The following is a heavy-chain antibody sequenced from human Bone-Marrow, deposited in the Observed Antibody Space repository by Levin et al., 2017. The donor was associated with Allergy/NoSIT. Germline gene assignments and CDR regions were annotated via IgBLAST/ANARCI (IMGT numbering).Heavy chain of an antibody. CDR2: ISYDGIQT. CDR3: ARDGLNWNPGTFFDV. J-gene: IGHJ4*02. CDR1: GFTFSNSA. Sequence: GGSLRLSCAASGFTFSNSAMHWVRQAPGRGLEWVAIISYDGIQTFYADSVKGRFTVSRDNSKNSLFLQMNSLTVEDTAVFYCARDGLNWNPGTFFDVWGQGALVTDSS. D-gene: IGHD1-1*01. V-gene: IGHV3-30-3*01.